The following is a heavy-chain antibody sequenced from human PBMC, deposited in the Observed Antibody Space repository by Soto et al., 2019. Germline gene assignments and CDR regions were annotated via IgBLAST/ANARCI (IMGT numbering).Heavy chain of an antibody. J-gene: IGHJ4*02. CDR1: GYTFTGYY. D-gene: IGHD2-21*02. CDR3: ARSPGGVVTAMYYFDY. CDR2: INPNSGGT. Sequence: ASVKVSCKASGYTFTGYYIHWVRQAPGQGLEWMGWINPNSGGTNYAQKFQGWVTMTRDTSISTAYMELSRLRSDDTAVYYCARSPGGVVTAMYYFDYWGQGTLVTVS. V-gene: IGHV1-2*04.